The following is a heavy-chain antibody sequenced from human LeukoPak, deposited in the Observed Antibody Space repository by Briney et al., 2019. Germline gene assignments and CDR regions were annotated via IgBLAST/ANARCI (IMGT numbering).Heavy chain of an antibody. Sequence: SGTLSLTCAVSGGSISSSNWWSWVRQPPGKGLEWIGEIYHSGSTNYNPSLKSRVTISVDKSKNQFSLKLSSVTAADTAVYYCASLVGATPPYYYHGMDVWGQGTTVTVSS. CDR3: ASLVGATPPYYYHGMDV. D-gene: IGHD1-26*01. J-gene: IGHJ6*02. V-gene: IGHV4-4*02. CDR1: GGSISSSNW. CDR2: IYHSGST.